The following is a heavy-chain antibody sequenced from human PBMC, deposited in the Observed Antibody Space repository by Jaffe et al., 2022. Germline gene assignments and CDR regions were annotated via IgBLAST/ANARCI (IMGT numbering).Heavy chain of an antibody. CDR2: IRYDGSNK. CDR1: GFTFSSYG. V-gene: IGHV3-30*02. J-gene: IGHJ4*02. CDR3: AKDKFAYCSGGSCYFLDY. D-gene: IGHD2-15*01. Sequence: QVQLVESGGGVVQPGGSLRLSCAASGFTFSSYGMHWVRQAPGKGLEWVAFIRYDGSNKYYADSVKGRFTISRDNSKNTLYLQMNSLRAEDTAVYYCAKDKFAYCSGGSCYFLDYWGQGTLVTVSS.